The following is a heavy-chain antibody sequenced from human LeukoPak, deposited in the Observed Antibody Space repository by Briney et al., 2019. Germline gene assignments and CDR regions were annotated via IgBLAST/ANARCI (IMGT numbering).Heavy chain of an antibody. CDR3: ARQSAWHPNEYGMDV. J-gene: IGHJ6*02. D-gene: IGHD1-1*01. V-gene: IGHV1-18*01. Sequence: GASVKVSCKASGYTFTSYGISWVRRAPGQGLEWMGWISAYNGNTNYAQKLQGRVTMTTDTSTSTAYMELRSLRSDDTAVYYCARQSAWHPNEYGMDVWGQGTTVTVSS. CDR2: ISAYNGNT. CDR1: GYTFTSYG.